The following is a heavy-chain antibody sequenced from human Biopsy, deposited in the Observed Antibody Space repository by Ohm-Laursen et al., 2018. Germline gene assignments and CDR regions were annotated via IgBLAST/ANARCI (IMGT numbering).Heavy chain of an antibody. CDR2: FSYDGINK. J-gene: IGHJ4*02. CDR1: GFTFNNYG. Sequence: SLRLSCTASGFTFNNYGMQWVRQAPGKGLEWVAHFSYDGINKHYADSVKGRFTISRDNSKNTLYLQMNNLRAEDTAVFYCAKDLRNNNWGVENWGQGTLVTVSS. V-gene: IGHV3-30*18. CDR3: AKDLRNNNWGVEN. D-gene: IGHD7-27*01.